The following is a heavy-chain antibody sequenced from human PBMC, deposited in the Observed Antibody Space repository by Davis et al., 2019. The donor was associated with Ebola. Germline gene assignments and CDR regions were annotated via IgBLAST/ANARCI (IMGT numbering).Heavy chain of an antibody. CDR1: GYSFTSYG. J-gene: IGHJ5*02. D-gene: IGHD2-2*01. V-gene: IGHV1-18*01. CDR3: ALSLGYCSRTNCFSWFDP. CDR2: ISPYNGDT. Sequence: AASVKVSCTTSGYSFTSYGISWVRQAPGRGLEWLGWISPYNGDTSDSQRVQGRVSLTTDTSTSTVYMELRSLTSDDTAMYYCALSLGYCSRTNCFSWFDPWGQGTLVTVSP.